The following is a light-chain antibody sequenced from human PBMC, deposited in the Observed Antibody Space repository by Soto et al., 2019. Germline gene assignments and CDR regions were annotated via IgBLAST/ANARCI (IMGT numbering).Light chain of an antibody. J-gene: IGKJ5*01. CDR1: QSISNH. Sequence: DIQMTQSPSSLSASVGDRVTITCRASQSISNHLNWYQQKPGKAPKLLIYAASSLQSGVPSRFSGSGSGTDFTLPISSLQPEDFATYYCQQSYSTPPTFGQGTRLDIK. CDR2: AAS. V-gene: IGKV1-39*01. CDR3: QQSYSTPPT.